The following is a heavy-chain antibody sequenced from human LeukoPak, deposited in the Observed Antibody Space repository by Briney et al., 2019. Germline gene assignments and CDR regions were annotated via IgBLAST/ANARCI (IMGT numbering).Heavy chain of an antibody. D-gene: IGHD3-10*01. CDR1: GGSISSYY. CDR2: IYTSGST. CDR3: ARQRGSGSYYTAFDI. Sequence: SETLSLTCTVSGGSISSYYWSWIRQPAGKGLEWIGRIYTSGSTDYNPSLKSRVTMSVDTSKNQFSLKLSSVTAADTAVYYCARQRGSGSYYTAFDIWGQGTMVTVSS. V-gene: IGHV4-4*07. J-gene: IGHJ3*02.